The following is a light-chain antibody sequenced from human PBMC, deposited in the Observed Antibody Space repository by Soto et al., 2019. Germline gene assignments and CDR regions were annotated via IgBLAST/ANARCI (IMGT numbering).Light chain of an antibody. CDR1: QGISHF. J-gene: IGKJ1*01. V-gene: IGKV1-27*01. Sequence: DIQMTQSPSSLSASVGDRVTITCRASQGISHFLAWYQQKPGKVPKLLIYAAPILQSGVPPRFSGSGSGTEFTLTISSLQPEDVATYYCQKYKIVHRTLGQGTKVDSK. CDR3: QKYKIVHRT. CDR2: AAP.